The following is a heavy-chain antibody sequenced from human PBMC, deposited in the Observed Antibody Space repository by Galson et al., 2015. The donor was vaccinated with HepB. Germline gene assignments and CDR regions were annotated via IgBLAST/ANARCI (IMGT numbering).Heavy chain of an antibody. CDR3: ARAGIRATRINAFDL. Sequence: SLRLSCAASGFSFSNYDMHWVRQVSGKGLGWVSAIGTTGDTYYPGSVKGRFIISRENARNSLYLQMNSLRAGDTAVYYCARAGIRATRINAFDLWGQGTLVTVSS. D-gene: IGHD1-14*01. V-gene: IGHV3-13*01. J-gene: IGHJ3*01. CDR2: IGTTGDT. CDR1: GFSFSNYD.